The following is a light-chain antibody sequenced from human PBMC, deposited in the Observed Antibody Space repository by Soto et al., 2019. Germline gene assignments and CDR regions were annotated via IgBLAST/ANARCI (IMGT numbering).Light chain of an antibody. CDR2: EVN. J-gene: IGLJ2*01. Sequence: QSALTQPASVSGSPGQSITISCTGSSSDVGFYNYVSWYQQYPGKAPKLMIYEVNNRPSGISSRFSGSKSANTASLTISGLQAEDEADYYCSSYTTSGTVVFGGGTQLTVL. CDR1: SSDVGFYNY. CDR3: SSYTTSGTVV. V-gene: IGLV2-14*01.